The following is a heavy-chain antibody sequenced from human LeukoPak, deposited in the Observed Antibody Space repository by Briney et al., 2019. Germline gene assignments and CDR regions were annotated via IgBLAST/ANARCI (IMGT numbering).Heavy chain of an antibody. V-gene: IGHV4-30-2*03. CDR2: IYHSGST. D-gene: IGHD1-26*01. CDR3: AKHRGSFFEAFDI. J-gene: IGHJ3*02. CDR1: GGSISSGGYS. Sequence: SQTLSLTCAVSGGSISSGGYSWSWIRQPPGKGLEWIGYIYHSGSTYYNPSLKSRVSISADTSKNHFSLWLSSVTAADMAVYYCAKHRGSFFEAFDIWGQGTAVSVSS.